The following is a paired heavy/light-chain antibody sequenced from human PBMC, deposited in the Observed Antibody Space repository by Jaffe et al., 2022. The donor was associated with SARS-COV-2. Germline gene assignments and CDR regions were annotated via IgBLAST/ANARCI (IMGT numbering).Light chain of an antibody. CDR2: GAS. J-gene: IGKJ4*01. V-gene: IGKV3-15*01. Sequence: EIVMTQSPATLSVSPGETATLSCRASQSVSSNLAWYQQKPGQAPRLLIYGASTRATGIPARFSGSGSGTEFTLTISSLQSEDFAIYYCQQYDNWPPLTFGGGTKVEIK. CDR1: QSVSSN. CDR3: QQYDNWPPLT.
Heavy chain of an antibody. J-gene: IGHJ4*02. D-gene: IGHD3-3*01. CDR2: ITAGNGNA. CDR1: GYTFIFYA. CDR3: ARRREIFGLLDH. V-gene: IGHV1-3*01. Sequence: QVQLVQSGAEVKKPGASVKVSCKASGYTFIFYAMHWVRQAPGQRLEWMGWITAGNGNAKYSQNFQGRVTITRDTSASTVYMELSSLRSEDTAVYYCARRREIFGLLDHWGQGTLVTVSS.